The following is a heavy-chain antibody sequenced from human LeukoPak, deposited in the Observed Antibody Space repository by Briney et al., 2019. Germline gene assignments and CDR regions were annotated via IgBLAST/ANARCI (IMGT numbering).Heavy chain of an antibody. V-gene: IGHV3-21*01. CDR3: ARTHSSGWYIPVDY. CDR2: ISSSSSYI. CDR1: GFTFSSYS. Sequence: GGSLRLSCAASGFTFSSYSMNWVRQAPGKGLEWVSPISSSSSYIYYADSVKGRFTISRDNAKNSLYLQMNSLRAEDTAVYYCARTHSSGWYIPVDYWGQGTLVTVSS. D-gene: IGHD6-19*01. J-gene: IGHJ4*02.